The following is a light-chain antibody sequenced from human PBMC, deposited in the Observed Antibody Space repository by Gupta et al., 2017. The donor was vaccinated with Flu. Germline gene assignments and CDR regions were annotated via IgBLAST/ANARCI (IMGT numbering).Light chain of an antibody. V-gene: IGKV3-11*01. CDR3: HQRSNWPPWT. CDR2: DAS. Sequence: EIVLTQSPATLSLSPGERATLSCRASQSVYSYLAWYQQKPGQAPRLLIYDASNRATGIPARFSGSGSGTDFNITISSLEPEDFAVYYCHQRSNWPPWTFGQGTKVEIK. J-gene: IGKJ1*01. CDR1: QSVYSY.